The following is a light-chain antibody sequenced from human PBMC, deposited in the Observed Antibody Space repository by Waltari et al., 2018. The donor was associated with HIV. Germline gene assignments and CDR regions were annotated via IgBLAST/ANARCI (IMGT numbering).Light chain of an antibody. V-gene: IGLV7-43*01. J-gene: IGLJ3*02. Sequence: QTVVTQEPSLTVSPGGTVTLTCTSGTGAVTCGYYPTWFQQKPGQAPRALMYSTSNKHSCTPARFAGPPLGGKAALTLSGVQHEDEAEYYCLLYDGGAWVFGGGTKLTVL. CDR3: LLYDGGAWV. CDR2: STS. CDR1: TGAVTCGYY.